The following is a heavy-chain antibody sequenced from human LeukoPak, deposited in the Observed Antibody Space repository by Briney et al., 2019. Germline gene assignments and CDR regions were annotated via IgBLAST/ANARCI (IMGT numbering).Heavy chain of an antibody. J-gene: IGHJ4*02. CDR1: GGSISSGGYY. V-gene: IGHV4-31*03. Sequence: SETLSLTCTVSGGSISSGGYYWSWIRQHPGKGLEWIGYIYYSGSTYYNPSLKSRVTISVDTSKNQFSLKLSSVTAADTAVYYCARAEIKLYNQRRYYFDYWGQGTLVTVSS. D-gene: IGHD3-16*02. CDR2: IYYSGST. CDR3: ARAEIKLYNQRRYYFDY.